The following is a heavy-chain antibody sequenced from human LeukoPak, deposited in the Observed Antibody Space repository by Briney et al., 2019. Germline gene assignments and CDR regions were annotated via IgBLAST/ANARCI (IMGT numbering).Heavy chain of an antibody. Sequence: GGSLRLSCAASGFAFSSYSMNWVRQAPGKGLEWVSYISSSSSTIYYADSVKGRFTISRDNAKNSLYLQMNSLRAEDTALYYCAKAPTPYYYDSSGPPVAWGQGTLVTVSS. J-gene: IGHJ5*02. CDR2: ISSSSSTI. CDR1: GFAFSSYS. D-gene: IGHD3-22*01. CDR3: AKAPTPYYYDSSGPPVA. V-gene: IGHV3-48*04.